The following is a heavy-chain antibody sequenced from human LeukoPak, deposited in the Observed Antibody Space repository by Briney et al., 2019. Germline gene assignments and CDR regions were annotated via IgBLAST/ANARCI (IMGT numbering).Heavy chain of an antibody. CDR1: GFTFSNSF. D-gene: IGHD2-2*01. J-gene: IGHJ3*02. Sequence: GGSLRLSCAASGFTFSNSFMHWVRQAPGKGLVWVSRINSDGSSTSYADSVKGRFTISRDNAKNTLYLQMNSLRAEDTAVYYCARVYCTSTSCYGAFDIWGQGTMVTVSS. CDR2: INSDGSST. CDR3: ARVYCTSTSCYGAFDI. V-gene: IGHV3-74*01.